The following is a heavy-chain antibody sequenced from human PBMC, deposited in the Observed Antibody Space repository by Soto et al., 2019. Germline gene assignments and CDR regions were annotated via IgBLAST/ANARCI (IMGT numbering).Heavy chain of an antibody. V-gene: IGHV3-30*04. Sequence: QVQLVESGGGVVQPGRSLRLSCAASAFTLSKFVMHWVRQAPGKGLEWVAVTSNDGSNTFYAGSVKGRFTISRDNSKSVVYLQMNSLRDDDTAVYYCARGNMDVWGQGTTVTVSS. D-gene: IGHD1-1*01. CDR3: ARGNMDV. J-gene: IGHJ6*02. CDR1: AFTLSKFV. CDR2: TSNDGSNT.